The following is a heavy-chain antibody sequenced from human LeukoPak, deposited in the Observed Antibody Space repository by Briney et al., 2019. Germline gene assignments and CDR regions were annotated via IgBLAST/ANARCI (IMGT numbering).Heavy chain of an antibody. CDR2: ISAYSGYT. CDR3: ARGGTSGWRTPNDDY. J-gene: IGHJ4*02. CDR1: GYSFPSYG. D-gene: IGHD6-19*01. Sequence: ASVKLSCKASGYSFPSYGISWVRQAPGQGLEWMGWISAYSGYTNYQQKLQGRVTMTTDTSKNTFYMELRSLRSDDTAVYSSARGGTSGWRTPNDDYWGQGTMVTVSS. V-gene: IGHV1-18*01.